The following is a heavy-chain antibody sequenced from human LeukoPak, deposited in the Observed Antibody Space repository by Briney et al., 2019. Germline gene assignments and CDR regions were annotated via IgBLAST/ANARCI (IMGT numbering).Heavy chain of an antibody. CDR3: ARGSSSGVYYYYYYMDV. Sequence: ASVKVSCKASGYTFTGYYMHWVRQAPGQGLEWMGWINPNSGGTNYARKFQGRVTMTRDTSISTAYMELSRLRSDDTAVYYCARGSSSGVYYYYYYMDVWGKGTTVTVSS. CDR1: GYTFTGYY. D-gene: IGHD6-13*01. CDR2: INPNSGGT. J-gene: IGHJ6*03. V-gene: IGHV1-2*02.